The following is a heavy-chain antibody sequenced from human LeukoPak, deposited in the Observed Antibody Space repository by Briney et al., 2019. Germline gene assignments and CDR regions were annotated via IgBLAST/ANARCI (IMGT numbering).Heavy chain of an antibody. D-gene: IGHD1-26*01. V-gene: IGHV3-72*01. CDR1: GFTFCDHA. Sequence: GGSLRLSCAASGFTFCDHAMDWVRQAPGKGLEWVGRIRNKANSYTTEYAASAQGRFTVSRDDSKNSLYLQMNSMKTEDTAVYYCTRLVGANNWGQGTLVTVSS. CDR3: TRLVGANN. CDR2: IRNKANSYTT. J-gene: IGHJ4*02.